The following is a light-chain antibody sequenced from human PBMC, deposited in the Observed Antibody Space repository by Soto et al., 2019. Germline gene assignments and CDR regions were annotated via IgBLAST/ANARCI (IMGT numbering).Light chain of an antibody. V-gene: IGKV3-20*01. J-gene: IGKJ1*01. CDR2: GAS. CDR3: QQCATSLTWR. Sequence: IVFSQSPCTLSLSPGERATLSCRASQSVKSTYLAWYQQKPGQAPRLLIFGASHRATGIPDGFSGSGSGTDFTLTISRLEPEDFAVYYCQQCATSLTWRFGQGTKVDIK. CDR1: QSVKSTY.